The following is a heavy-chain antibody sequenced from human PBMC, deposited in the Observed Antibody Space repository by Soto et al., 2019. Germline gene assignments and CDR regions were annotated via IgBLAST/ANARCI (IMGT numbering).Heavy chain of an antibody. CDR3: ARTGDNSVYYFDY. V-gene: IGHV3-74*01. CDR2: IKTDGSST. J-gene: IGHJ4*02. CDR1: GFTFNSYW. Sequence: EVQLVESGGGLVQPGGSLRLSCAASGFTFNSYWMHWARQAPGKGLVWVSRIKTDGSSTSYADSVKGRFTISRDNAKNTLYLQMNSLRAEDTAVYYCARTGDNSVYYFDYWGQGTLVTVSS. D-gene: IGHD1-20*01.